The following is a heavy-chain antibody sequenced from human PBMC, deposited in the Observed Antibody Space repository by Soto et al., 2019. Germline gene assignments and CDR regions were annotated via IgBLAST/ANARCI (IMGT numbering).Heavy chain of an antibody. CDR2: IYYSGST. CDR1: GGSFSSYY. CDR3: ARAPPQSLGPFDY. D-gene: IGHD3-16*01. V-gene: IGHV4-59*01. Sequence: QVQLQESGPGLVRPSETLSLTCTVSGGSFSSYYWSWIRQPPGKGLEWIGYIYYSGSTNYNPSLTSRVTLSVDTSKIQFSLNLSSVTAADTAVYYCARAPPQSLGPFDYWGRGTLVTVSS. J-gene: IGHJ4*02.